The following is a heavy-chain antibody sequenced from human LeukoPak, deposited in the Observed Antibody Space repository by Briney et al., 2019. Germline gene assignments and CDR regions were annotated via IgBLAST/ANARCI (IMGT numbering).Heavy chain of an antibody. Sequence: GGSLRLSCAVSGFTFTNHDMRWVRHAAGKGLEWVSAIGYGGRRTYYADSVRGRFIISRENAKNPFYLQLNSLTVGDTAVYYCAREGSGGFADIWGQGTLVTVSS. D-gene: IGHD3-10*01. V-gene: IGHV3-13*01. CDR3: AREGSGGFADI. CDR1: GFTFTNHD. J-gene: IGHJ3*02. CDR2: IGYGGRRT.